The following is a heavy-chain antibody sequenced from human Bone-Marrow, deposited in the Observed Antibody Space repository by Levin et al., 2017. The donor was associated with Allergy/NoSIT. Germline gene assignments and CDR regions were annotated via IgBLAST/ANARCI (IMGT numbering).Heavy chain of an antibody. V-gene: IGHV2-5*02. D-gene: IGHD1-1*01. CDR3: AHMVNSYKTFDY. Sequence: SGPTLVKPTQTLTLTCTFSGFSLSTDRAGVGWIRQPPGEALEWLALIYWDDDKRYSPSLKSRLTIAKDNPNNQVVLTLANMDAAYTATYFCAHMVNSYKTFDYWGQGAMVTVSS. CDR1: GFSLSTDRAG. CDR2: IYWDDDK. J-gene: IGHJ4*02.